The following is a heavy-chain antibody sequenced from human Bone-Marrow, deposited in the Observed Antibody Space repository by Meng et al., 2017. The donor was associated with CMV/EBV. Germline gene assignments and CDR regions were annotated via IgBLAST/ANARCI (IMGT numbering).Heavy chain of an antibody. CDR3: AKDWRWQSPNYGMNV. D-gene: IGHD4-23*01. V-gene: IGHV3-48*03. Sequence: GGSLRLSCAASGFTFSSYEMNWVRQAPGTGLEWVSYISASGETTYYADSVKGRFTISRDNSKNTLYLQMSSLRADDAAVYYCAKDWRWQSPNYGMNVWGQGTTVTVSS. CDR2: ISASGETT. CDR1: GFTFSSYE. J-gene: IGHJ6*02.